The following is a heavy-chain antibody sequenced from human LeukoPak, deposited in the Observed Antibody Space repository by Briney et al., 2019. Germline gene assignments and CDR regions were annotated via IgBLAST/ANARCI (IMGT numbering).Heavy chain of an antibody. Sequence: SETLSLTCAVYGGSFSGYYWSWIRQPPGKELEWIGEINHSGSTNYNPSLKSRVTISVDTSKNQFSLKLSSVTAADTSVYYCARGKGRAAAGPYDYWGQGTLVTVSS. CDR1: GGSFSGYY. J-gene: IGHJ4*02. CDR3: ARGKGRAAAGPYDY. CDR2: INHSGST. V-gene: IGHV4-34*01. D-gene: IGHD6-13*01.